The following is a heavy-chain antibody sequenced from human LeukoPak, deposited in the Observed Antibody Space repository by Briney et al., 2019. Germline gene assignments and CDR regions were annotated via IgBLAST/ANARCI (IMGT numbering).Heavy chain of an antibody. CDR2: INPSGGST. D-gene: IGHD3-10*01. J-gene: IGHJ3*02. Sequence: EASVKVSCKASGYTFTSYYMHWVRQAPGQGLEWMGIINPSGGSTSYAQKFQGRVTMTRDTPTSTVYMELSSLRSEDTAVYYCARVRSRVRGAFDIWGQGTMVTVSS. CDR3: ARVRSRVRGAFDI. CDR1: GYTFTSYY. V-gene: IGHV1-46*01.